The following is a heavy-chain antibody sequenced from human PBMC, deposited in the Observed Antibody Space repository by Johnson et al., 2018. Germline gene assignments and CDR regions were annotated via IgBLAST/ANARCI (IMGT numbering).Heavy chain of an antibody. Sequence: VQLVESGGGLVQXGGSLRLXCAASGFTFSDHYMDWVRQAPRNGLEWVVRTRNKANSYTTEYAAAANGRFTLSSDDSKNSLYLQMNSLRADDTDVYSCARAATPGIVVVPAAMEGGMDVWGQGTTVTVSS. CDR1: GFTFSDHY. D-gene: IGHD2-2*01. V-gene: IGHV3-72*01. J-gene: IGHJ6*02. CDR3: ARAATPGIVVVPAAMEGGMDV. CDR2: TRNKANSYTT.